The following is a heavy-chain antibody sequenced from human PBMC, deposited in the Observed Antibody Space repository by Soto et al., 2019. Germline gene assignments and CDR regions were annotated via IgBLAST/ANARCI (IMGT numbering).Heavy chain of an antibody. CDR3: ARGDTPMITGMDSFDI. D-gene: IGHD5-18*01. V-gene: IGHV3-7*01. Sequence: GGSLRLSCAASGFTFSRYWMNWVRQAPGKGLEWVANIKQDGTEKNYVDSVKGRFTISRDNARNSLYLQMDSLRAEDTAVYFCARGDTPMITGMDSFDIWGQGTMVTISS. J-gene: IGHJ3*02. CDR1: GFTFSRYW. CDR2: IKQDGTEK.